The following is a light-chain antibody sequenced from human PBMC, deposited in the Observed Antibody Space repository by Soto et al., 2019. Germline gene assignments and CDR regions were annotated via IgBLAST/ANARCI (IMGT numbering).Light chain of an antibody. Sequence: DIQMTQSPSSLSASVGDRVTITCRASQSISNYLNWYQQKPGKVPKLLIYAASSLQSGVPPRFSGSGYGTDFTLTISSLQPEDFASYYCQQSYSTPLVTFGQGTRLEIK. J-gene: IGKJ5*01. CDR3: QQSYSTPLVT. CDR2: AAS. V-gene: IGKV1-39*01. CDR1: QSISNY.